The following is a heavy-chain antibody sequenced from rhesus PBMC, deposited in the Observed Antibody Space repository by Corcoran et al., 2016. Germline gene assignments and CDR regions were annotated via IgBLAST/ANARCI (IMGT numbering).Heavy chain of an antibody. CDR2: ITHSGNT. CDR3: ATNTGWSFDS. D-gene: IGHD6S26*01. Sequence: QVQLQESGPGLVKPSETLSLTCAVSGVSVSSGYSYWSWIPQPPGKGLEWIGYITHSGNTNYNPSLESRVSISRDTSKNQFSLKLNSVTDADTAVYYCATNTGWSFDSWGQGVLVTVSS. V-gene: IGHV4-122*02. J-gene: IGHJ4*01. CDR1: GVSVSSGYSY.